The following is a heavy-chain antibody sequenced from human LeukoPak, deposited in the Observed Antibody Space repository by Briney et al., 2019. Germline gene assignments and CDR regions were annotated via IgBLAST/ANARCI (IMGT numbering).Heavy chain of an antibody. J-gene: IGHJ5*02. CDR3: ARSYCSSTSCSGLNWFDP. CDR2: IYYSGST. CDR1: GGSISSYY. Sequence: PSETLSLTCTVSGGSISSYYWSWIRQPPGKGLEWIGYIYYSGSTNYNPSLKSRVTISVDTSKNQFSLKLSSVTAADTAVYYCARSYCSSTSCSGLNWFDPWGQGTLVTVSS. D-gene: IGHD2-2*01. V-gene: IGHV4-59*01.